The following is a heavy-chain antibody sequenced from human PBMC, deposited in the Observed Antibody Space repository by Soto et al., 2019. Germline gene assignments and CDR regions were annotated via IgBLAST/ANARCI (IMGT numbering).Heavy chain of an antibody. J-gene: IGHJ4*02. CDR3: ATQPGGGGY. CDR1: GFTVSNNY. D-gene: IGHD3-10*01. Sequence: EVQLVESGGGLIQPGGSLRLSCAVSGFTVSNNYMSWVRQAPGKGLEGVSVIYSGGYTAYGDSVKGRFTISRDNSKNPQSLQRNGGGAEAPAVISGATQPGGGGYWGQGTLVTVSS. V-gene: IGHV3-53*01. CDR2: IYSGGYT.